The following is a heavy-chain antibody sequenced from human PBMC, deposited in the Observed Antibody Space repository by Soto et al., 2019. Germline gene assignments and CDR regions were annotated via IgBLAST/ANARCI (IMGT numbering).Heavy chain of an antibody. CDR3: AREAGQQRVKYWFDP. CDR1: GYTFTGYY. CDR2: INPNSGGT. J-gene: IGHJ5*02. D-gene: IGHD6-13*01. V-gene: IGHV1-2*04. Sequence: ASVKVSCKASGYTFTGYYMHWVRQAPGQGLEWMGWINPNSGGTNYAQKFQGWVTMTRDTSISTAYMELSRLRSDDTAVYYCAREAGQQRVKYWFDPWGQGTLVTVSS.